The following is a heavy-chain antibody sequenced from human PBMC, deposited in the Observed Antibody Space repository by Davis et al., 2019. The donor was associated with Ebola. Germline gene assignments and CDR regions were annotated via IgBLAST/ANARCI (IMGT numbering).Heavy chain of an antibody. V-gene: IGHV1-8*01. CDR1: GYTFTSYD. CDR2: MNPNSGNT. CDR3: ARDQGPAAMWPFYYYYGMDV. J-gene: IGHJ6*02. Sequence: ASVKVSCKASGYTFTSYDINWVRQATGQGLEWMGWMNPNSGNTGYAQKLQGRVTMTTDTSTSTAYMELRSLRSDDTAVYYCARDQGPAAMWPFYYYYGMDVWGQGTTVTVSS. D-gene: IGHD2-2*01.